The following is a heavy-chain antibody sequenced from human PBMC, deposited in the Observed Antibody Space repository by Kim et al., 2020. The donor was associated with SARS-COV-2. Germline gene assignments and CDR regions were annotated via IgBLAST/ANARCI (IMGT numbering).Heavy chain of an antibody. CDR1: GYTFTSYY. Sequence: ASVKVSCKASGYTFTSYYLHWVRQAPGQGLEWMGLMNPSGGSTTYAQKFQGRVTMTRDTSTSTVYMELGSLRSEDTAVYYCARRGASTTVSYYGMDVWGQGTTVTVSS. CDR2: MNPSGGST. CDR3: ARRGASTTVSYYGMDV. D-gene: IGHD4-4*01. V-gene: IGHV1-46*01. J-gene: IGHJ6*02.